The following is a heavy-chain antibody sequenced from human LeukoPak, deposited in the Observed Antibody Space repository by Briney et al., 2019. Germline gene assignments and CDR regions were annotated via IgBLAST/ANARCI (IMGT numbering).Heavy chain of an antibody. CDR1: GGSISTYY. CDR3: ARHDAGIAARPFDN. V-gene: IGHV4-4*09. Sequence: SETLSLTCTVSGGSISTYYWSWIRRPPGKGLEWIAYIHASGPTNYNPSLKSRITVSVDTSKNQFSLKLSSVTAADTAVYYCARHDAGIAARPFDNWGQGTLVTVSS. CDR2: IHASGPT. J-gene: IGHJ4*02. D-gene: IGHD6-6*01.